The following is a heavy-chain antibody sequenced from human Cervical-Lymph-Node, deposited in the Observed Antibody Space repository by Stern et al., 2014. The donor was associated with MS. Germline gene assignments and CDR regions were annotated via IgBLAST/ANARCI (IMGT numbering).Heavy chain of an antibody. CDR2: ISSSSSTI. CDR1: GFTFSDYY. Sequence: VQLVESGGGLVKPGGSLRLSCTASGFTFSDYYMSWIRQAPGKGLEWVSSISSSSSTIYYADSVKGRLTISRDNAKNSLYLQMNSLRVGDPAVYYCERDGLAFFLFDYGGQGPLVTVSS. CDR3: ERDGLAFFLFDY. D-gene: IGHD3/OR15-3a*01. V-gene: IGHV3-11*01. J-gene: IGHJ4*02.